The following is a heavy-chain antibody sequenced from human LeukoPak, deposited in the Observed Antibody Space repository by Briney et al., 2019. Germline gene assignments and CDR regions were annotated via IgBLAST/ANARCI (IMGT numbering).Heavy chain of an antibody. D-gene: IGHD6-6*01. V-gene: IGHV4-4*02. J-gene: IGHJ2*01. Sequence: SETLSLTCAVSGGSFSSSHWWTWVRKPPGKGLEWIGEIYHSGTTNYNPSLKSRVTISIDKSKNQFSLKLSSATAADTAVYYCARDSREYSSSSYFDLWGRGTLVSVSS. CDR3: ARDSREYSSSSYFDL. CDR1: GGSFSSSHW. CDR2: IYHSGTT.